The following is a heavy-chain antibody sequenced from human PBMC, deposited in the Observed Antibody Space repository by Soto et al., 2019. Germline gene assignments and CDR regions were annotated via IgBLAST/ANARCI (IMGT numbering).Heavy chain of an antibody. J-gene: IGHJ4*02. D-gene: IGHD3-10*01. V-gene: IGHV4-38-2*02. CDR3: ARELTPFGSGSGGFDY. Sequence: PSETLSLTCAVSGFSISSGYYWGWVRQLPGKRLEWIATIYRGGSTFYNPSLKSRVAISVDTSKNQFSLRLNSVTAADTAMYYCARELTPFGSGSGGFDYWGQGTLVTVSS. CDR2: IYRGGST. CDR1: GFSISSGYY.